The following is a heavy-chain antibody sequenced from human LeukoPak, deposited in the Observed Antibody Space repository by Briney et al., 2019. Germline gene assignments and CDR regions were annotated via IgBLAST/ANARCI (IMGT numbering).Heavy chain of an antibody. CDR2: ISYDGSNK. CDR3: ARGGGSYSYYYYYMDV. Sequence: GGSLRLSCTASRFTFRTSGMHWVRQAPGKGLEWVAVISYDGSNKYYADSVKGRFTISRDNSKNTLYLQMNSLRAEDTAVYYCARGGGSYSYYYYYMDVWGKGTTVTVSS. J-gene: IGHJ6*03. CDR1: RFTFRTSG. D-gene: IGHD1-26*01. V-gene: IGHV3-30*19.